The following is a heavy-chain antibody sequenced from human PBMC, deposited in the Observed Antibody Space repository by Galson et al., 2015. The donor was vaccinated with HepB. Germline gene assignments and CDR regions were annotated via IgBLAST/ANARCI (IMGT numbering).Heavy chain of an antibody. Sequence: SLRLSCAASGFTFSDYTMNWVRQAPGKGLEWVSSISSSSSYIYYADSVKGRFTISRDNAKNSLYLQINSLRAEDTAVYYCARAQQQTNYYGMDVWGQGTTVTVSS. D-gene: IGHD1-14*01. V-gene: IGHV3-21*01. J-gene: IGHJ6*02. CDR1: GFTFSDYT. CDR2: ISSSSSYI. CDR3: ARAQQQTNYYGMDV.